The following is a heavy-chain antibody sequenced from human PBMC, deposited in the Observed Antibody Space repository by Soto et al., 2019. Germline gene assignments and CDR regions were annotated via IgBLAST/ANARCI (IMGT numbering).Heavy chain of an antibody. D-gene: IGHD3-10*01. J-gene: IGHJ4*02. CDR2: IYYSGST. Sequence: QLQLQESGPGLVKPSETLSLTCTVSGGSFSSSSYYWGWIRQPPGKGLEWIGSIYYSGSTYYNPSLKSRVTMSVDPSKNKFSLKLISVTAADTAVYYCARHWITMVRGVCHFDYWGQGTLVTVSS. CDR1: GGSFSSSSYY. CDR3: ARHWITMVRGVCHFDY. V-gene: IGHV4-39*01.